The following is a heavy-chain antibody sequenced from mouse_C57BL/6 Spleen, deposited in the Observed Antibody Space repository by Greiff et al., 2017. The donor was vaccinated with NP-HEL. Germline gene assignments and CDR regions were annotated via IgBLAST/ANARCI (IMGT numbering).Heavy chain of an antibody. CDR2: ISPNNGGT. D-gene: IGHD2-1*01. J-gene: IGHJ4*01. CDR3: ARLYLPYAMDY. CDR1: GYTFTDYN. Sequence: EVQLQQSGPELVKPGASVKIPCKASGYTFTDYNMDWVQQSHGKSLEWIGDISPNNGGTIYNQKFKGKATLTVDKSSSTAYMELRSLTSEDTAVYYCARLYLPYAMDYWGQGTSVTVSS. V-gene: IGHV1-18*01.